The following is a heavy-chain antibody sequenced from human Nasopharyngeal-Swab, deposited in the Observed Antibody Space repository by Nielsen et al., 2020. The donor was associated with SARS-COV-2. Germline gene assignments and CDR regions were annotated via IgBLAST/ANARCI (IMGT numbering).Heavy chain of an antibody. Sequence: SETLSLTCTVSGGSISSYYWSWIRQPAGKGLEWIGRIYTSGSTNYNPSLKSRVTMSVDTSKNQFSLKLSSVTAADTAVYYCARDLRSSSAYRNGDHWGQGTLVTVSS. J-gene: IGHJ4*02. D-gene: IGHD3-22*01. CDR3: ARDLRSSSAYRNGDH. CDR2: IYTSGST. CDR1: GGSISSYY. V-gene: IGHV4-4*07.